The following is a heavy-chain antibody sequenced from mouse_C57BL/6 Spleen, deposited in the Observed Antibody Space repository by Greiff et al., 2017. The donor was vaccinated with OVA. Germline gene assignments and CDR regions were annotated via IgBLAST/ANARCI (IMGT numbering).Heavy chain of an antibody. V-gene: IGHV1-69*01. Sequence: VQLQQPGAELVMPGASVKLSCKASGYTFTSYWMHWVKQRPGQGLEWIGEIDPSDSYYTYNQKFKGKSTLTVDKSSSTAYMQLSSLTSEDYAVYYCARRSYYYGSSYWYCDVWGTGTTVTVSS. CDR3: ARRSYYYGSSYWYCDV. CDR1: GYTFTSYW. CDR2: IDPSDSYY. J-gene: IGHJ1*03. D-gene: IGHD1-1*01.